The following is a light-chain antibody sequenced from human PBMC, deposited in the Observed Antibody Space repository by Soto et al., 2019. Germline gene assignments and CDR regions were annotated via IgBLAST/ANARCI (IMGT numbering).Light chain of an antibody. CDR1: QSIASSY. Sequence: EIVLTQSPGTLSLSPGERATLSCRASQSIASSYLAWYQQRPGQPPRLLLYRTFNRATGIPDRFSGGGSGTDFPLTISSLEPEDSAVYFCQQFSSSPLTFGGGTKVEI. J-gene: IGKJ4*01. CDR3: QQFSSSPLT. CDR2: RTF. V-gene: IGKV3-20*01.